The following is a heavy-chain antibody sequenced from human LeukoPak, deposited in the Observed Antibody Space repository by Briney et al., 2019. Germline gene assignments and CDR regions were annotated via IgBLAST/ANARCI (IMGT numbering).Heavy chain of an antibody. CDR1: GITFSTYA. CDR3: TRDPNGDYVGAFDM. D-gene: IGHD4-17*01. V-gene: IGHV3-23*01. Sequence: GGSLRLSCAASGITFSTYAMAWVRQAPGKGLEWVSSIRGSGGGTDYADAVKGRFTISRDNSRDTLFLQMNSLRAEDTALYYCTRDPNGDYVGAFDMWGPGTMVTVSS. J-gene: IGHJ3*02. CDR2: IRGSGGGT.